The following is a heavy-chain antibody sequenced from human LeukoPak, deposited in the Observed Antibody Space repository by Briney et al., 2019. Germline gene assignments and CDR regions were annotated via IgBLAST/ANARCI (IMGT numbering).Heavy chain of an antibody. J-gene: IGHJ4*02. CDR1: GLTFGSYD. CDR3: ARRGNFDY. V-gene: IGHV3-7*01. D-gene: IGHD3-16*01. Sequence: GGSLRLSCAASGLTFGSYDMSWVRQAPGKGLEWVANIKQDGSEIYYVDSVKGRFTISRDNAKNSLYLQTNSLRAEDTAVYYCARRGNFDYWGQGTLVTVSS. CDR2: IKQDGSEI.